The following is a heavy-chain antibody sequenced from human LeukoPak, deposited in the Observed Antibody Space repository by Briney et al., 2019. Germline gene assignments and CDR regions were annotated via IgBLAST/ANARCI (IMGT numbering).Heavy chain of an antibody. D-gene: IGHD5-24*01. V-gene: IGHV1-18*01. CDR2: ISAYNGNT. Sequence: ASVKVSCKASGYTFTSYGFSWVRQAPGQGLEWMGWISAYNGNTNYAQKLQGRVTMTTDTSTSTVYMELRSLRSDDTAVYYCARDGYNNGNFDYWGQGTLVTVSS. CDR3: ARDGYNNGNFDY. CDR1: GYTFTSYG. J-gene: IGHJ4*02.